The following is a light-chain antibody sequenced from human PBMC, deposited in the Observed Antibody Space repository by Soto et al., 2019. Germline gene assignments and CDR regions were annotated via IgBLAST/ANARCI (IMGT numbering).Light chain of an antibody. CDR2: EVT. V-gene: IGLV2-14*01. Sequence: QSALTQPASVSGSPGQSITISCSGTISDVGGYNYVSWYQQHPGKAPKLMIYEVTYRPSGVSNRFSGSKSGNTASLTISGLQAEDEADYYCTSYTTSNTVVFGGGTKLTVL. CDR1: ISDVGGYNY. CDR3: TSYTTSNTVV. J-gene: IGLJ2*01.